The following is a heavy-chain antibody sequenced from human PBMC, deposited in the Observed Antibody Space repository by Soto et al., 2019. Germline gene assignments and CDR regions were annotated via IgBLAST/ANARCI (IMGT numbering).Heavy chain of an antibody. CDR3: AKDSHIVMVTAIDAFDI. J-gene: IGHJ3*02. D-gene: IGHD2-21*02. V-gene: IGHV1-46*01. CDR1: GYTFTSYY. CDR2: INPSGGTT. Sequence: VKVSCKASGYTFTSYYMHWVRQAPGQGFEWMGIINPSGGTTTYAQKFQGRVTMTRDTSTSTVYMELSSLRSEDTAVYYCAKDSHIVMVTAIDAFDIWGQGTMVTVSS.